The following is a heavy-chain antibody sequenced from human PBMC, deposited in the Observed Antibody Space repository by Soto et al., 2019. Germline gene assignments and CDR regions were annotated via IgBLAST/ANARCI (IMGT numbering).Heavy chain of an antibody. D-gene: IGHD3-22*01. Sequence: ASVKVPCKASGYTFTSYYMHWVRQAPGQGLEWMGLISPSGGGTTYAQRFQGRVIMTRDTSTTTVFMELSSLRSEDTAVYYCARDQKNRYDDNSPNYYYYGMDVWGQGTTVTVSS. CDR1: GYTFTSYY. J-gene: IGHJ6*02. CDR2: ISPSGGGT. CDR3: ARDQKNRYDDNSPNYYYYGMDV. V-gene: IGHV1-46*01.